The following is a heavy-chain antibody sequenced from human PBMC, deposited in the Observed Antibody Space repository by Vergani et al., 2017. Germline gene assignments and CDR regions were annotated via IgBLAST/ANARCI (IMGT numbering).Heavy chain of an antibody. Sequence: EVQLVESGGGLVKPGGSLRLSCAASGFTFSSYSMNWVRQAPGKGLEWVSSISSSSSYIYYADSVKGRFTISRENAQNSLYLQMNSLRAEDTAVYYCARDQWLVSGYWGQGTLVTVSS. V-gene: IGHV3-21*01. CDR3: ARDQWLVSGY. CDR1: GFTFSSYS. CDR2: ISSSSSYI. D-gene: IGHD6-19*01. J-gene: IGHJ4*02.